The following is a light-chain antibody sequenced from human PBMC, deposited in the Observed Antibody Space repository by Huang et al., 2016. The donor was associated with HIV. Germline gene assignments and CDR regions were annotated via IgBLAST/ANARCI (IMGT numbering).Light chain of an antibody. CDR3: QQYNNWPWT. CDR2: GSS. J-gene: IGKJ1*01. V-gene: IGKV3D-15*01. Sequence: EIVMTQSPGTLSESPGERVILSCRASQSLNSNLGGYPQKPGQAPRRLIYGSSTRAPGMPGRFSGRGAGTDFTLTISGLQSEDCAIYYCQQYNNWPWTFGQGTKVEI. CDR1: QSLNSN.